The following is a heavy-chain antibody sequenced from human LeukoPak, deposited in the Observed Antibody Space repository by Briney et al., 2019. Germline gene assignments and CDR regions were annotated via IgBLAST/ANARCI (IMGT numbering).Heavy chain of an antibody. Sequence: ASVKASCKASGYTFTSYGISWVRQAPGQGLEWMGIINPSGGSTSYAQKFQGRVTMTRDTSTSTVYMELSSLRSEDTAVYYCARSGEDTAMAQFDYWGQGTLVTVSS. CDR2: INPSGGST. CDR3: ARSGEDTAMAQFDY. D-gene: IGHD5-18*01. CDR1: GYTFTSYG. J-gene: IGHJ4*02. V-gene: IGHV1-46*01.